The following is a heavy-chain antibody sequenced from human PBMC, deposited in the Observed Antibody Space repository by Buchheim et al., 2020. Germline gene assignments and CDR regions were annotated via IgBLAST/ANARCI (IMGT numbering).Heavy chain of an antibody. CDR3: ARDQSYYLDY. D-gene: IGHD1-26*01. Sequence: QVQLVESGGGVVQPGRSLRLSCAASGFTFSSYAMHWVRQAPGKGLEWVAVISYDGSNKYYADSVKGRFTISRDNSKNTLYLQMNSLRAEGTAVYYCARDQSYYLDYWGQGTL. V-gene: IGHV3-30-3*01. J-gene: IGHJ4*02. CDR2: ISYDGSNK. CDR1: GFTFSSYA.